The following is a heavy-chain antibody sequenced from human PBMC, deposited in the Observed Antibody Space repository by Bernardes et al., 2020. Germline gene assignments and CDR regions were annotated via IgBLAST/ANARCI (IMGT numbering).Heavy chain of an antibody. D-gene: IGHD2-2*01. Sequence: SETLSLTCGVSGYSISSGYYWGWIRQPPGKGLEWIGSIYHSGYTYYNPSLKSRVAISVDTSKNQFSLQLSSVTAADTAVFYCARARCSSSNCYSSALDSWGQGILVTVSS. CDR2: IYHSGYT. J-gene: IGHJ4*02. V-gene: IGHV4-38-2*01. CDR1: GYSISSGYY. CDR3: ARARCSSSNCYSSALDS.